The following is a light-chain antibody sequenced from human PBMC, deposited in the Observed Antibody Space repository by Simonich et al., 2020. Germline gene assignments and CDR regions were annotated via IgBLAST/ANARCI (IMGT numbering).Light chain of an antibody. CDR1: QGICSY. J-gene: IGKJ1*01. V-gene: IGKV1-8*01. CDR2: AAS. CDR3: QQYNSYSRT. Sequence: AIRMTQSPSSLSASTGDRVTITCRASQGICSYLAWYQQKPGKAPKLLIYAASTLQSGVPSRFSGSGSGTEFTLTISSLQPDDFATYYCQQYNSYSRTFGQGTKVEIK.